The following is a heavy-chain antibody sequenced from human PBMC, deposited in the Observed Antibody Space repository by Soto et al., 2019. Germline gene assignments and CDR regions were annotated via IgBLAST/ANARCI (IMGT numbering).Heavy chain of an antibody. J-gene: IGHJ4*02. CDR1: GFSFSSYA. CDR2: ISGSGANT. CDR3: AKAAAYHGSASYFPFDD. D-gene: IGHD3-10*01. Sequence: EVQLLESGGGLVQPGGSLRLSCAASGFSFSSYAMSWVRQAPGKGLEWDSSISGSGANTYYVDSVKGRFTVSRDNSKNTLYLQMSSLRGEDTAVYKCAKAAAYHGSASYFPFDDWGLGTRVTVSS. V-gene: IGHV3-23*01.